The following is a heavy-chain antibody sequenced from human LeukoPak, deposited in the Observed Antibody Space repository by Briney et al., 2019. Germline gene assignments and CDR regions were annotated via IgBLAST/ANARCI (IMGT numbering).Heavy chain of an antibody. CDR3: ARGGPVVVVVAATGDDY. CDR2: INHSGST. Sequence: PSETLSLTCAVYGGSFSGYYWSWIRQPPGKGLEWIGEINHSGSTNYNPSLKSRVTISVDTSKNQFPLKLSSVTAADTAVYYCARGGPVVVVVAATGDDYWGQGTLVTVSS. CDR1: GGSFSGYY. D-gene: IGHD2-15*01. J-gene: IGHJ4*02. V-gene: IGHV4-34*01.